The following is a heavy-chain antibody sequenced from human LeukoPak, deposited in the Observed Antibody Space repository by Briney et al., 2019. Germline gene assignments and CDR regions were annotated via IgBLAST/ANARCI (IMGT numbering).Heavy chain of an antibody. CDR3: AKERSLEIAVAGTVFDY. Sequence: GGSLRLSCAASGFTVSSNYMGWVRQAPGKGLEWVSVIYSGGDTYYADSVKGRFTISRDNSKNMIYLEMSSLKAEDTAVYYCAKERSLEIAVAGTVFDYWGLGTLVTVSS. D-gene: IGHD6-19*01. CDR1: GFTVSSNY. J-gene: IGHJ4*02. V-gene: IGHV3-66*01. CDR2: IYSGGDT.